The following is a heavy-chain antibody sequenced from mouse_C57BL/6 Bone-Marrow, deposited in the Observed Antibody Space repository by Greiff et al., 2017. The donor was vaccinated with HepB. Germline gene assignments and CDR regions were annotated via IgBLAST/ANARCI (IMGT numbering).Heavy chain of an antibody. CDR3: ARRSTMVTTGYAMDY. V-gene: IGHV8-12*01. CDR1: GFSLSTSGMG. Sequence: QVTLKVSGPGILQSSQSLSLTCSSSGFSLSTSGMGVSWIRQPSGKGLEWLAHIYWDDDKRYNPSLKSRLKISKDTSRNQVFLKITSVDTADTATDYCARRSTMVTTGYAMDYWGQGTSVTVSS. D-gene: IGHD2-2*01. J-gene: IGHJ4*01. CDR2: IYWDDDK.